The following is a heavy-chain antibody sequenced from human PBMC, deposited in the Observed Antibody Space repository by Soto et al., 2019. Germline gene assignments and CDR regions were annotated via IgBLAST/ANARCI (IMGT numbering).Heavy chain of an antibody. CDR2: IYYSGST. J-gene: IGHJ5*02. CDR1: GGSISSGGYY. D-gene: IGHD4-17*01. V-gene: IGHV4-31*03. Sequence: PSETLSLTCTVSGGSISSGGYYWSWIRQHPGKGLEWIGYIYYSGSTYYNPSLKSRVTISVDTSKNQFSLKLSSVTAADTAVYYCASTPPTTASFDPWGQGTLVTVSS. CDR3: ASTPPTTASFDP.